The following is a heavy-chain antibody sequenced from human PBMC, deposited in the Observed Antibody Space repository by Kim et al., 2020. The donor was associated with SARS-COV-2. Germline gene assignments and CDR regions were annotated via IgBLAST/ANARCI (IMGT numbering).Heavy chain of an antibody. V-gene: IGHV3-33*01. J-gene: IGHJ4*02. CDR1: GFTFSSYG. Sequence: GGSLRLSCAASGFTFSSYGMHWVRQAPGKGLEWVAVIWYDGSNKYYADSVKGRFTISRDNSKNTLYLQMNSLRAEDTAVYYCAREGVVVAAYAHYYFDYWGQGTLVTVSS. CDR2: IWYDGSNK. CDR3: AREGVVVAAYAHYYFDY. D-gene: IGHD2-15*01.